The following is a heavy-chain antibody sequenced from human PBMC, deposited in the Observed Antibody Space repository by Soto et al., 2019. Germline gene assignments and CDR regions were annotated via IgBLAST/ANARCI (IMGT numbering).Heavy chain of an antibody. CDR3: ARPHAGYSSGWYRPHWSDAFAI. D-gene: IGHD6-19*01. CDR2: ISSSSSTI. J-gene: IGHJ3*02. Sequence: EVQLVESGGGLVQPGGSLRLSCAASGFTFSSYSMNWVRQAPGKGLEWVSYISSSSSTIYYADSVKGRFTISRDNAKNSLYLQMNSLRDEDTAVYYCARPHAGYSSGWYRPHWSDAFAIWGQGTMVTVSS. V-gene: IGHV3-48*02. CDR1: GFTFSSYS.